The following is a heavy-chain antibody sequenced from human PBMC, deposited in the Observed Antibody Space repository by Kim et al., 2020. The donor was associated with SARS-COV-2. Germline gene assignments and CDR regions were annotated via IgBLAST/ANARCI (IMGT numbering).Heavy chain of an antibody. Sequence: GGSLRLSCAASGFTVKDDYMSWVRQAPGKGLEWVSTIDSDGTIYYGESVKGRFTFSRDTSKNALYLQMNTLTAEDTAVYFCARDPGLPNGMDDWGQGTTVSVSS. CDR3: ARDPGLPNGMDD. CDR1: GFTVKDDY. V-gene: IGHV3-53*01. J-gene: IGHJ6*02. CDR2: IDSDGTI.